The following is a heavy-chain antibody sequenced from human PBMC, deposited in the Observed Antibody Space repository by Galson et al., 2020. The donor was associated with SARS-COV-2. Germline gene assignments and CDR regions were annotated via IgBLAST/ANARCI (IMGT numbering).Heavy chain of an antibody. Sequence: SQTLSLTCAVYGGSFSDYYWSWIRQSPGTGLEWIGEINHSGSTKSSPSLKSRDTIAVDTSKNQFSLKLTSMTAADTAVYSCARSRQDVTMIVVAITAYYHYMDVWSKGTTVTISS. J-gene: IGHJ6*03. V-gene: IGHV4-34*01. CDR3: ARSRQDVTMIVVAITAYYHYMDV. CDR1: GGSFSDYY. D-gene: IGHD3-22*01. CDR2: INHSGST.